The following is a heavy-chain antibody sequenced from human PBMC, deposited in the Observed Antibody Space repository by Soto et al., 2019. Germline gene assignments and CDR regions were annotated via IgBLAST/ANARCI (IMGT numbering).Heavy chain of an antibody. Sequence: GSVKVYCKAPGHTFTRYYFHWVQRAPGHALEWMGVINPPRGSTAYSHRFQGRVTMTRDTPTSTVYMQLTSLRSEDTAVYYCARSSGGNYGIIIEGCNWFARWGQGTLGTVS. CDR3: ARSSGGNYGIIIEGCNWFAR. CDR2: INPPRGST. V-gene: IGHV1-46*01. D-gene: IGHD1-26*01. CDR1: GHTFTRYY. J-gene: IGHJ5*02.